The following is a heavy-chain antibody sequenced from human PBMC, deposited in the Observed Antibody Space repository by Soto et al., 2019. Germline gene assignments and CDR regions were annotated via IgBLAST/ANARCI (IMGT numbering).Heavy chain of an antibody. Sequence: SETLSLTCTVSGGSISSSSYYWSWIRQPPGKGLEWIGEINHSGSTNYNPSLKSRVTISVDTSKNQFSLKLSSVTAADTAVYYCARAYYGDHNYFDYWGQGTLVTVSS. D-gene: IGHD4-17*01. V-gene: IGHV4-39*07. CDR2: INHSGST. CDR3: ARAYYGDHNYFDY. J-gene: IGHJ4*02. CDR1: GGSISSSSYY.